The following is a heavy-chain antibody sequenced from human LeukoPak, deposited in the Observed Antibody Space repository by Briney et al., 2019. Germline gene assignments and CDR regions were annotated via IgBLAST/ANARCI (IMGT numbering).Heavy chain of an antibody. D-gene: IGHD2-2*01. Sequence: SVKVSCKASGGTFSSYAISGVRQAPGQGLEWMGGTIPIFGTANYAQKFQGRVTITADKSTSTAYMELSSLRSEDTAVYYCASRTSNANYYFDYWGQGTLVTVSS. CDR3: ASRTSNANYYFDY. CDR1: GGTFSSYA. CDR2: TIPIFGTA. V-gene: IGHV1-69*06. J-gene: IGHJ4*02.